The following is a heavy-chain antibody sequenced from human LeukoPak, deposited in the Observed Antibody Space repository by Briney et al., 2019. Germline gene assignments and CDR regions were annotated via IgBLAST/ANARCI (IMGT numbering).Heavy chain of an antibody. CDR3: ARALTRSYYYDSSGYYTTDGWFDP. V-gene: IGHV4-59*01. CDR2: IYYSGST. Sequence: SETLSLTCTVSGGSISSYYWSWIRQPPGKGLEWIGYIYYSGSTNCNPSLKSRVTISVDTSKNQFSLKLSSVTAADTAVYYCARALTRSYYYDSSGYYTTDGWFDPWGQGTLVTVSS. CDR1: GGSISSYY. J-gene: IGHJ5*02. D-gene: IGHD3-22*01.